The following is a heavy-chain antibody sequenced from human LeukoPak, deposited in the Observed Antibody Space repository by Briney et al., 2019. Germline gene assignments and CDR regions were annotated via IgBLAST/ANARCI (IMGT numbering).Heavy chain of an antibody. CDR3: ARAGNYYFEY. CDR1: GFTFSNSW. Sequence: GGSLRLSCAASGFTFSNSWMHWVRQVPGKGLVWVARSNSDGSITNYADSVKGRFTISRDNAKNTLYLQMSSLRDEDTAVYYCARAGNYYFEYWGQGTLVTVS. CDR2: SNSDGSIT. J-gene: IGHJ4*02. D-gene: IGHD1-7*01. V-gene: IGHV3-74*01.